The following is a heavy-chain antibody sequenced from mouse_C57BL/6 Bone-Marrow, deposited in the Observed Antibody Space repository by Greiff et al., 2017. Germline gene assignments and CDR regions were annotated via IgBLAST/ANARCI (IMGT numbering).Heavy chain of an antibody. J-gene: IGHJ1*03. Sequence: VQLQQPGAELVKPGASVKLSCKASGYTFTSYWMHWVKQRPGQGLEWIGMIHPNSGSTNYNEKFKSKATLTVDNSSSTAYMQLSSLTSEDSAVYYCARERVTTVWYFDVWGTGTTVTVSS. CDR2: IHPNSGST. V-gene: IGHV1-64*01. D-gene: IGHD2-2*01. CDR3: ARERVTTVWYFDV. CDR1: GYTFTSYW.